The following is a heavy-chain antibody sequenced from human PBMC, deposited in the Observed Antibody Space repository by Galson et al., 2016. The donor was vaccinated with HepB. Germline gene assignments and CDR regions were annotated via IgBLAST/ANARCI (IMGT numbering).Heavy chain of an antibody. D-gene: IGHD3-22*01. CDR2: ISWNSGSI. Sequence: SLRLSCAASGFKFDDFAMYWVRQAPGKGLEWVSGISWNSGSIGYADSVKGRFTISSDNAKNSLYLQMNSLRADDTALYYCAKNGRSDSTGYFDPYFDYWGRGTLVTVSA. V-gene: IGHV3-9*01. J-gene: IGHJ4*02. CDR1: GFKFDDFA. CDR3: AKNGRSDSTGYFDPYFDY.